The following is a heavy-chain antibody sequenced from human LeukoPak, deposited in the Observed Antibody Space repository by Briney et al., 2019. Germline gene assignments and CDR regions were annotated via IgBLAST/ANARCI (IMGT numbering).Heavy chain of an antibody. D-gene: IGHD3-10*01. CDR2: IYYSGST. V-gene: IGHV4-30-4*01. J-gene: IGHJ4*02. CDR3: ARDRDLWFGENAVDY. Sequence: SQTLSLTCTVSGVSISSGDYYWSWIRQPPGKGVEWIGYIYYSGSTYYNPSLESQVTISVDTSKNQFSLKLSSVTAADTAVYYCARDRDLWFGENAVDYWGQGTLVTVSS. CDR1: GVSISSGDYY.